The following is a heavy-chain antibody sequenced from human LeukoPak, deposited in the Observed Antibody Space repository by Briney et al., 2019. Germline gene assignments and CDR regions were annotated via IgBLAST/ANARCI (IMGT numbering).Heavy chain of an antibody. CDR3: AKDTPSLTTGGMDV. Sequence: SSGGYYWSWIRQHPGKGLEWVSGISWNSGSIGYADSVKGRFTISRDNAKNSLYLQMNSLRAEDTALYYCAKDTPSLTTGGMDVWGQGTTVTVSS. CDR2: ISWNSGSI. CDR1: SSGGYY. V-gene: IGHV3-9*01. J-gene: IGHJ6*02. D-gene: IGHD4-11*01.